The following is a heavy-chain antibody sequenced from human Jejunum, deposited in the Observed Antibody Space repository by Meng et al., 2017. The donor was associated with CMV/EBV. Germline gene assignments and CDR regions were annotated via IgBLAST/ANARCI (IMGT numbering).Heavy chain of an antibody. CDR1: GYTFTSSS. D-gene: IGHD6-19*01. CDR2: ININTGNP. CDR3: ARGNGWRFDY. V-gene: IGHV7-4-1*01. J-gene: IGHJ4*02. Sequence: QVQLLQSGSELKKPGDSVKVSCQAAGYTFTSSSMNWVRHAPGQVLEWMGWININTGNPTYAQGFTGRFVFSLDTSVSTAYLQIDSLKADDTAVYYCARGNGWRFDYWGQGTLVTVSS.